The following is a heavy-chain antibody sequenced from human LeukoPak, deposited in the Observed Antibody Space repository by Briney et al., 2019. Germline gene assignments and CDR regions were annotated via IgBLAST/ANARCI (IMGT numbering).Heavy chain of an antibody. J-gene: IGHJ4*02. CDR1: GYTFTSYG. CDR3: ARAPGIAVAGPSDY. V-gene: IGHV1-18*01. CDR2: ISAYNGNT. D-gene: IGHD6-19*01. Sequence: GASVKVSCKASGYTFTSYGISWVRQAPGQGLEWMGWISAYNGNTNYAQKLQGRVTMTTDTSTSTAYMELRSLRSEDTAVHYCARAPGIAVAGPSDYWGQGTLVTVSS.